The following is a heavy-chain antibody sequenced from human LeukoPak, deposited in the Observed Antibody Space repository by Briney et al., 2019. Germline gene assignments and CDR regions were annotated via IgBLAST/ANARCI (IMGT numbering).Heavy chain of an antibody. Sequence: ASVKVSCKASGYTFTGYYMHWVRQAPAQGLEWMGWINPNSGGTDYAQKFQGRVTMTRATSITTAYMELSRLRSDDTAVYYCAWEYRSSWYGYYYYMDVWGKGTTVTVPS. D-gene: IGHD6-13*01. CDR3: AWEYRSSWYGYYYYMDV. V-gene: IGHV1-2*02. CDR1: GYTFTGYY. J-gene: IGHJ6*03. CDR2: INPNSGGT.